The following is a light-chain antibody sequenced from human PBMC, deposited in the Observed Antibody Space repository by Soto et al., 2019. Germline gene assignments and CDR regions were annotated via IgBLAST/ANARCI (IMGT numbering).Light chain of an antibody. V-gene: IGLV2-11*01. Sequence: QSALTQPRSVSGSPGQSVTISCTGTSSDVGGFNYVSWYQHHPGKDPKLMIYDVNKRPSGVPDRFSGSRSGNTASLTISGLQAEDEAAYYCCSYAGNPHLVFGGGTKVTVL. J-gene: IGLJ3*02. CDR1: SSDVGGFNY. CDR2: DVN. CDR3: CSYAGNPHLV.